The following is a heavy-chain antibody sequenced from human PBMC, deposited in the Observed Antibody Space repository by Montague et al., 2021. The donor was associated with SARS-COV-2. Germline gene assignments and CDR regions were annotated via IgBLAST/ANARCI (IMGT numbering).Heavy chain of an antibody. CDR3: ARDRGYGDFYYYGMDV. CDR1: GFTFSNYE. Sequence: SLSLSCAASGFTFSNYEMNWVRQAPGKGLEWVLYISSSGSTIYYADSVKGRFTISRDNAQNSLYLQMNSLRAEDTGVYYCARDRGYGDFYYYGMDVWGQGTTVTVSS. D-gene: IGHD3-10*01. J-gene: IGHJ6*02. V-gene: IGHV3-48*03. CDR2: ISSSGSTI.